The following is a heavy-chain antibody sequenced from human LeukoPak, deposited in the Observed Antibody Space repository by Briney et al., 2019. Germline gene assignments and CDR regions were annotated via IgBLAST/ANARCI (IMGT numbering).Heavy chain of an antibody. Sequence: GGSLRLSCAASGFTFSSYGMHWVRQAPGKGLEWVAVISYDGSNKYYADSVKGRFTISRDNSKNTLYLQMNSLRAEDTAVYYCAKADSGYYDSSGYPSYWGQGTLVTVSS. CDR2: ISYDGSNK. V-gene: IGHV3-30*18. D-gene: IGHD3-22*01. J-gene: IGHJ4*02. CDR1: GFTFSSYG. CDR3: AKADSGYYDSSGYPSY.